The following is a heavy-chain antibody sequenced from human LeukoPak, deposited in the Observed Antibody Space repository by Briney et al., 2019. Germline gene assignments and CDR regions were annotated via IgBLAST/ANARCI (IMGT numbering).Heavy chain of an antibody. CDR2: INKDGGGI. CDR1: GFPFSNSW. CDR3: AGGNSMDV. J-gene: IGHJ6*04. D-gene: IGHD1/OR15-1a*01. V-gene: IGHV3-7*03. Sequence: QPGGSLRLSCAVSGFPFSNSWMHWVRQAPGKGLEGVANINKDGGGISYADSVKGRFIISRDNARNSLYLQMNSLRVEDTAVYFCAGGNSMDVWGKGTAVTVSS.